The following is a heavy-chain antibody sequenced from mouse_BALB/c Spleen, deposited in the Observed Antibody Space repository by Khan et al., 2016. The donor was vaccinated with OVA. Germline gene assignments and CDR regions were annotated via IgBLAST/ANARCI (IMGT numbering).Heavy chain of an antibody. CDR1: GYTFTSFY. CDR3: ARSGYGNPFAY. CDR2: INPSTGDT. J-gene: IGHJ3*01. V-gene: IGHV1S81*02. D-gene: IGHD2-1*01. Sequence: QVQLKQSGAELVKPGASVKISCKASGYTFTSFYMYWVKQRPGQGLEWIGGINPSTGDTHFYEKFKRTATLTVDKSSTTAYMQFSSLTSEDSAVYYWARSGYGNPFAYWCQGTLVTVSA.